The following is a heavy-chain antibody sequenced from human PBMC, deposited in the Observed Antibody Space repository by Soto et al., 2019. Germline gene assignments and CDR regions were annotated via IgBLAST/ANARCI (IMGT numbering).Heavy chain of an antibody. CDR3: ARDRVVREYFFDY. V-gene: IGHV3-48*01. D-gene: IGHD2-15*01. J-gene: IGHJ4*02. CDR1: GFTFSSYS. Sequence: EVQLVESGGGLVQPGGSLRLSCAASGFTFSSYSMNWVRQAPGKGLEWVSYISGSSTAIYYADSVKGRFTISRDNAKNSLYLQMNSLGVEDTAVYYCARDRVVREYFFDYWGQGTLVTVSS. CDR2: ISGSSTAI.